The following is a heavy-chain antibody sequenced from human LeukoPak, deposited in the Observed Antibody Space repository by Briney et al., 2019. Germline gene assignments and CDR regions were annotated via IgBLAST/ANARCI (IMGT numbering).Heavy chain of an antibody. J-gene: IGHJ4*02. Sequence: PSETLSLTCAVYGGSLRGYYWNWIRQPPGKGLEWIGYIYYSGNTNYNPSLKSRVTISVDTSKNQFSLKLSSVTAADTAVYYCATDNSYGSGSYYTWGQGTLVTVSS. CDR3: ATDNSYGSGSYYT. CDR2: IYYSGNT. CDR1: GGSLRGYY. V-gene: IGHV4-59*01. D-gene: IGHD3-10*01.